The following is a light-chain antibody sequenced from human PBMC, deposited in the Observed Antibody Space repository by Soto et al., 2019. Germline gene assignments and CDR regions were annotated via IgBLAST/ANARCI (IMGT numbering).Light chain of an antibody. V-gene: IGLV1-44*01. CDR3: AAWDDSLNGVV. CDR2: SND. J-gene: IGLJ2*01. CDR1: SSNIGSNT. Sequence: QSVLTKPPSASGAPGQRVTISCSGSSSNIGSNTVNWYQQLPGTAPKLLIYSNDQWPSGVPDRFSGSKSGTSASLAISGLQSEDEAEYYCAAWDDSLNGVVFGGGTKVTVL.